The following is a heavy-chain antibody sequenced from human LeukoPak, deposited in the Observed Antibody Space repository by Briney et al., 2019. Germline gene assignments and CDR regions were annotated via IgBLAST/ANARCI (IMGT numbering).Heavy chain of an antibody. V-gene: IGHV4-34*01. CDR2: INHSGST. Sequence: SETLSLTCAVYGGSFSGYYWSWIRQPPGKGLEWIGEINHSGSTNYNPSLKSRVTISVDTSKNQFSLKLSSVTAADTAVYYCARVIAVEINWFDPWGQGTLVTVSS. CDR1: GGSFSGYY. J-gene: IGHJ5*02. D-gene: IGHD6-19*01. CDR3: ARVIAVEINWFDP.